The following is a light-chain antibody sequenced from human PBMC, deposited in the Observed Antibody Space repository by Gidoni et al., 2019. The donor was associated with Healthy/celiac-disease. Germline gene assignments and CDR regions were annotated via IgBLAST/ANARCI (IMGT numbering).Light chain of an antibody. Sequence: EIVMTQSPATLSVSPGERATLSCRASQSVNSNLAWYQQKPGQAPRLLIYGASTRATGIPARFSGGGSGTEFTLTISSLQSEDFAVYYCQQYNNWPLYTFGQGTKLEIK. J-gene: IGKJ2*01. CDR2: GAS. V-gene: IGKV3-15*01. CDR3: QQYNNWPLYT. CDR1: QSVNSN.